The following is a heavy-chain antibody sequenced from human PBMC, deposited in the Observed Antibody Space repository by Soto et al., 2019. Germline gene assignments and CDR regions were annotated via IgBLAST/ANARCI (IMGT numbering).Heavy chain of an antibody. Sequence: PGGSLRLSCAASGFTFSSYWMIWVRQAPGKGLEWVANIKQDGSEKYYVDSVKGRFTISRDNAKNSLYLQMNSLRAEDTAVYYCAREGWILTGYYTSNDAFDIWGQGTMVTVSS. J-gene: IGHJ3*02. CDR1: GFTFSSYW. CDR3: AREGWILTGYYTSNDAFDI. D-gene: IGHD3-9*01. CDR2: IKQDGSEK. V-gene: IGHV3-7*01.